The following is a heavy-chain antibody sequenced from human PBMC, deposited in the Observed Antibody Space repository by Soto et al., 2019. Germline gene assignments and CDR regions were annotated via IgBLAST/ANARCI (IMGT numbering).Heavy chain of an antibody. CDR2: ISYDGRRK. CDR1: GFIFSGYG. J-gene: IGHJ6*02. Sequence: QVQLVESGGGVVQPGGSLRLSCSGSGFIFSGYGMHWVRQPPGEGLEWVAVISYDGRRKYYEDSVKGRFTVSRDNSQNTVYLEMKSLRVEDSSIYYWAKDILRDQLDWGMDVWGQGTTVTVSS. D-gene: IGHD3-9*01. V-gene: IGHV3-30*18. CDR3: AKDILRDQLDWGMDV.